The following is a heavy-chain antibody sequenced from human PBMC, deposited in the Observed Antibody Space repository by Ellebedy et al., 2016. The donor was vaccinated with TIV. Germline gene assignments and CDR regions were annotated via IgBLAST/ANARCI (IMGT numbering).Heavy chain of an antibody. CDR1: GFSLSDYY. CDR2: IRSGDSNT. CDR3: ARSAVAGPLDY. V-gene: IGHV3-11*01. J-gene: IGHJ4*02. D-gene: IGHD6-19*01. Sequence: PGGSLRLSCAASGFSLSDYYMTWIRQAPRKGLGWISYIRSGDSNTFYADSVRGRFSISRDNAKNSVYLQMDSLRAEDTAVYYCARSAVAGPLDYWGQGTLVTVSS.